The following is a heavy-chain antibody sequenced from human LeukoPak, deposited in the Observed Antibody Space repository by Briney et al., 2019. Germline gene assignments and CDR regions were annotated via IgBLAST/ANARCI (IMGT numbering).Heavy chain of an antibody. J-gene: IGHJ5*02. CDR3: ARVDGLLWFGELKGWFDP. V-gene: IGHV1-18*01. CDR1: GYTLTSYG. D-gene: IGHD3-10*01. CDR2: ISAYNGST. Sequence: ASVKVSCKASGYTLTSYGISWVRQAPGQGLEWMGWISAYNGSTNYAQKLQGRVTMTTDTSTSTAYMELRSLRSDDTAVYYCARVDGLLWFGELKGWFDPWGQGTLVTVSS.